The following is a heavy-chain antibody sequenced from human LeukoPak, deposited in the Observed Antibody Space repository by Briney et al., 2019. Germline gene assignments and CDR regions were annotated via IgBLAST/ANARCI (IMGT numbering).Heavy chain of an antibody. J-gene: IGHJ4*02. Sequence: GGSLRLSCAASGFTFSSYAMTWVRQAPEKGLEWVSSISTSGVSTNYAVSVKGRFTISRDNSKTMVYLQMNSLRAEDTAVYYCAKNTSGTYLDYWGQGILVTVSS. D-gene: IGHD1-26*01. CDR1: GFTFSSYA. CDR3: AKNTSGTYLDY. CDR2: ISTSGVST. V-gene: IGHV3-23*01.